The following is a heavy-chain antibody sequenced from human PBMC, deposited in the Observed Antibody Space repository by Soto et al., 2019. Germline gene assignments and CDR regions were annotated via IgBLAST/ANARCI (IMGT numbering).Heavy chain of an antibody. CDR1: GFTFSSYD. CDR2: ISSTGTYT. CDR3: AKSPDYGMDV. J-gene: IGHJ6*02. Sequence: GGSLRLSCAASGFTFSSYDMTWVRQAPGKGLDWVSCISSTGTYTHYADSVKGRFTITRDNAENSLYLQMNSLRVEDTAVYYCAKSPDYGMDVWGQGTTVTVSS. V-gene: IGHV3-21*01.